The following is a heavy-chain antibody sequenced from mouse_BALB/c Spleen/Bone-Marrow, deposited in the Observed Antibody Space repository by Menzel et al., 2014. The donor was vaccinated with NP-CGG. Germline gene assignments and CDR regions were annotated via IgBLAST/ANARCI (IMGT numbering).Heavy chain of an antibody. J-gene: IGHJ4*01. Sequence: EVKLMESGGGLVKPGGSLKLSCAASGFTFSSYAMSWVRQTPEKRLEWVATISSGGSYTYYPDSVKGRFTISRDNAKNTLYLQMSSLRSEDTAMYYCARQREVRPYYSAMDYWGQGTSVTVSS. CDR2: ISSGGSYT. D-gene: IGHD2-14*01. CDR1: GFTFSSYA. V-gene: IGHV5-9-3*01. CDR3: ARQREVRPYYSAMDY.